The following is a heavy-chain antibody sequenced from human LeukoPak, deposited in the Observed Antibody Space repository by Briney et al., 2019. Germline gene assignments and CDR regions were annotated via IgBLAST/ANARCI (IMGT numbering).Heavy chain of an antibody. Sequence: GESPKISCKGGGYRFSSHWIGWVRQMPGKGLEWMGIIYPGDSDTRYSPSFQGQVTISADKSISTAYLQWSRLKASDTAMYYCARLRTTSSSGPDYWGQGTLVTVSS. D-gene: IGHD6-6*01. J-gene: IGHJ4*02. V-gene: IGHV5-51*01. CDR2: IYPGDSDT. CDR3: ARLRTTSSSGPDY. CDR1: GYRFSSHW.